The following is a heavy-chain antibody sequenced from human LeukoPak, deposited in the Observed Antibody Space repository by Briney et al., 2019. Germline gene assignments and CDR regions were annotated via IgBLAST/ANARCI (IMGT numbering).Heavy chain of an antibody. CDR3: AKDGGVRGPDYYYYMDV. Sequence: GGSLRLSCAASGFTISSYGMHWVRQAPGKGLEWVAFIRYDGSYKKYADSVKGRFTISRDNSKNTLYLQMNSLRAEDTAVYYCAKDGGVRGPDYYYYMDVWGKGTTVTISS. D-gene: IGHD3-10*01. J-gene: IGHJ6*03. V-gene: IGHV3-30*02. CDR2: IRYDGSYK. CDR1: GFTISSYG.